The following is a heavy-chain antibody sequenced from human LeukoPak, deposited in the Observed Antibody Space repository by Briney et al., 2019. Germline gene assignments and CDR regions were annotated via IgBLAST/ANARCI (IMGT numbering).Heavy chain of an antibody. CDR1: GYTFTGYD. CDR2: MNPNSGNT. D-gene: IGHD3-3*01. V-gene: IGHV1-8*01. CDR3: ARGARYYDFWSGYYTNWFDP. J-gene: IGHJ5*02. Sequence: GASVKVSCKASGYTFTGYDINWVRQATGQGLEWMGWMNPNSGNTGYAQKFQGRVTMTRNTSISTAYMELSSLRSEDTAVYYCARGARYYDFWSGYYTNWFDPWGQGTLVTVSS.